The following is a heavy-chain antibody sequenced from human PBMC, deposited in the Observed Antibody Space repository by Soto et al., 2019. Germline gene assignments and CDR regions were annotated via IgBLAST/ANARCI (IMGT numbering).Heavy chain of an antibody. D-gene: IGHD3-16*01. CDR1: GFTFRSYV. J-gene: IGHJ1*01. V-gene: IGHV3-30*19. Sequence: QVQLVESGGGVVQPGTSLRVSCVGSGFTFRSYVIHWVRQAPGKGLEWVALTSYDGSDKYYGDSVRGRFTISRDNSRNTVDLQTDSLSLEDTALYYCARWGTTGGLDVWGQGTLVSVSS. CDR2: TSYDGSDK. CDR3: ARWGTTGGLDV.